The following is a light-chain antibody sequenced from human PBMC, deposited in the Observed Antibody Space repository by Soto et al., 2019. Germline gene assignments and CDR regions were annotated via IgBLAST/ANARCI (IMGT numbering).Light chain of an antibody. CDR3: QQYGDLPPT. J-gene: IGKJ1*01. CDR1: QSVSSS. Sequence: EIVLTQSPATLSLSPGERATLSCRASQSVSSSLAWYQQKPGQAPRLLMFDVSNRATGIPARFSGSGSGTHFTLTISRLEPEDFVVYHCQQYGDLPPTFGQGTKVDIK. CDR2: DVS. V-gene: IGKV3-11*01.